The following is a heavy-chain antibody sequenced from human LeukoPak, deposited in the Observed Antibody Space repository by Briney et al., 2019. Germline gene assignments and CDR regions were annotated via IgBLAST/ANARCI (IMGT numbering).Heavy chain of an antibody. Sequence: ASVKVSCKASVYSFTSYGISWVRQAPGQGLEWTGWISTHNGNTNYAQKLQGRVTMTIDTSTSTAYMDLTSLRSDDTAVYYCAREDSGYDFEYWGRGTLVTVSS. CDR1: VYSFTSYG. CDR2: ISTHNGNT. V-gene: IGHV1-18*01. D-gene: IGHD5-12*01. J-gene: IGHJ4*02. CDR3: AREDSGYDFEY.